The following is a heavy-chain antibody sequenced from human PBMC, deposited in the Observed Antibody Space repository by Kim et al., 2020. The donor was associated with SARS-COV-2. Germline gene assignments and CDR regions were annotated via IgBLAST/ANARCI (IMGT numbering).Heavy chain of an antibody. CDR3: AKSSYFDFWSGSPPDY. V-gene: IGHV3-23*01. J-gene: IGHJ4*02. Sequence: SVKGRLTISRDNSKNTLYLQMSSLRTEDTAVYYCAKSSYFDFWSGSPPDYWGQGTLVTVSS. D-gene: IGHD3-3*01.